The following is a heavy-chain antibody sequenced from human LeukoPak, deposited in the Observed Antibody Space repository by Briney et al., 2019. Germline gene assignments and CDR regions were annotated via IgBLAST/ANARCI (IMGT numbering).Heavy chain of an antibody. D-gene: IGHD1-1*01. J-gene: IGHJ5*02. CDR1: GGSISSYY. V-gene: IGHV4-4*07. CDR3: ARVSAGTERNNWFDP. CDR2: ICTSGST. Sequence: PSETLSLTCTVSGGSISSYYWSWIRQPAGKGLEWIGRICTSGSTNYNPSLKSRVTMSVDTSKNQLSLKLSSVTAADTAVYYCARVSAGTERNNWFDPWGQGTLVTVSS.